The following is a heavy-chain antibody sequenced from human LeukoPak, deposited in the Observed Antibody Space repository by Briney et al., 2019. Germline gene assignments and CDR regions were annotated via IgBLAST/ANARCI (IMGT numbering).Heavy chain of an antibody. Sequence: PSETLSLTCAVYGGSFSGYYWSWIRQPPGKGLEWIGEINHSGSTNYNPSLKSRVTISVDTSKNQFSLKLSSVTAADTAVYYCASLRITMVRGVRLDYYYYYMDVWGKGTTVTISS. CDR2: INHSGST. J-gene: IGHJ6*03. D-gene: IGHD3-10*01. V-gene: IGHV4-34*01. CDR1: GGSFSGYY. CDR3: ASLRITMVRGVRLDYYYYYMDV.